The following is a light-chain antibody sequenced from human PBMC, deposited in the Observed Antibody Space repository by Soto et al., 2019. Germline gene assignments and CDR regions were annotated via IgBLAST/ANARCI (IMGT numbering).Light chain of an antibody. CDR3: QQYKSYSRT. J-gene: IGKJ1*01. CDR2: KAP. V-gene: IGKV1-5*03. Sequence: DIQMTQSPSTLSASVGDRVTITCRASESISSWLAWYQQKPGKAPKLLIYKAPNLESGVPSRFSGSGSGTEFTLTISSLQPDDFATYYCQQYKSYSRTFGQGTKVEIK. CDR1: ESISSW.